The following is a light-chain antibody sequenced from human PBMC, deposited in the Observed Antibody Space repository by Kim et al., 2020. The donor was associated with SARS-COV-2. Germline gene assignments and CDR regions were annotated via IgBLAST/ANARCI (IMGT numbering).Light chain of an antibody. J-gene: IGKJ1*01. CDR2: DAS. CDR3: QQRSNWIWT. Sequence: EIVLTQSPATLSLSLGERATLSCMASQSVSSDLAWYQQKPGQAPRLLIYDASNRATDIPARFSGSGYGTDFTLTISSLEAEDFAVYYCQQRSNWIWTFGQGTKVDIK. CDR1: QSVSSD. V-gene: IGKV3-11*01.